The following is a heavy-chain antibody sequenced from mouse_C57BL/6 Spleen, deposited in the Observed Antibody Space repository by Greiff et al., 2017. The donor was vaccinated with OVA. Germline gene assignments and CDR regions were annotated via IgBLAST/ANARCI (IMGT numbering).Heavy chain of an antibody. D-gene: IGHD2-3*01. Sequence: VKLMESGPGLVQPSQSLSITCTVSGFSLTSYGVHWVRQSPGKGLEWLGVIWRGGSTDYNAAFMSRLSITKDNSKSHVFFKMNSLQADDTAIYYCAKGPDGYYAMDYWGQGTSVTVSS. J-gene: IGHJ4*01. V-gene: IGHV2-5*01. CDR2: IWRGGST. CDR1: GFSLTSYG. CDR3: AKGPDGYYAMDY.